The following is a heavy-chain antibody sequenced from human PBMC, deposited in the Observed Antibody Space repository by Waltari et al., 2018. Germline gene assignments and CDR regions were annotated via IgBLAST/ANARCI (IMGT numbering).Heavy chain of an antibody. CDR1: GGSISSHY. CDR3: ARDGQYSSSWYLDY. CDR2: IYYSGST. D-gene: IGHD6-13*01. Sequence: QVQLQESGPGLVKPSETLSLTCTVSGGSISSHYWSWIRQPPGKGLEWIGYIYYSGSTNYNPSLKSRVTISVDTSKNQFSLKLSSVTAADTAVYYCARDGQYSSSWYLDYWGQGTLVTVSS. V-gene: IGHV4-59*11. J-gene: IGHJ4*02.